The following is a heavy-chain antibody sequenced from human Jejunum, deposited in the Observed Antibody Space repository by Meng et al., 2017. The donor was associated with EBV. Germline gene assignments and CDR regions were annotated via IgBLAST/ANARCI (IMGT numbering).Heavy chain of an antibody. CDR3: ALDYDSSTRETTFDY. CDR2: IYSSSGGT. J-gene: IGHJ4*02. CDR1: GYTFGDYY. V-gene: IGHV1-2*04. Sequence: QRQRVQPAAEVKKHGDSVKVACKTSGYTFGDYYIRWVRQAPGQGREWMGWIYSSSGGTSYAQKFQGWVTMTRDTSISTAYMELSRLTSDATAVYYWALDYDSSTRETTFDYWGQGTLVTVSS. D-gene: IGHD3-22*01.